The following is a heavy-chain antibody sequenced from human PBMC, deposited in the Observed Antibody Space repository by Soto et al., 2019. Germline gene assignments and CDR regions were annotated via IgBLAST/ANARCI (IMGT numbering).Heavy chain of an antibody. V-gene: IGHV3-7*01. D-gene: IGHD5-12*01. CDR2: IKQDGSEK. CDR3: GRDPNIVATRGSIYSYYGMDV. CDR1: GFTFSSYW. Sequence: EVQLVESGGGLVQPGGSLRLSCAASGFTFSSYWMSWVRQAPGKGLEWVANIKQDGSEKYYVDSVKGRFTISRDNAKNSLYLQMNSLRAEETAVYYCGRDPNIVATRGSIYSYYGMDVWGQGTTVTVSS. J-gene: IGHJ6*02.